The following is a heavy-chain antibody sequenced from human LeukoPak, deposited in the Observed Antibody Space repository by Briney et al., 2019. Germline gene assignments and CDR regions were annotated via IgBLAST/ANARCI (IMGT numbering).Heavy chain of an antibody. V-gene: IGHV3-23*01. J-gene: IGHJ4*02. Sequence: GGSLRLSCAASGFTFSSYEMNWVRQAPGKGLEWVSAISGSGGSTYYADSVKGRFTISRDNSKNTLYLQMNSLRAEDTAVYYCAKKSSSIAVAGTLGGLFDWGQGTLVTVSS. CDR2: ISGSGGST. D-gene: IGHD6-19*01. CDR3: AKKSSSIAVAGTLGGLFD. CDR1: GFTFSSYE.